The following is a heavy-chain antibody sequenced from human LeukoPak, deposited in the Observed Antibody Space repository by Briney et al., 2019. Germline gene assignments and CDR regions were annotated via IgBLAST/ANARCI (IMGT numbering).Heavy chain of an antibody. CDR1: GFTFSNYW. Sequence: GGSLRLSCAASGFTFSNYWMSWVRQAPGKGLEWVATIKQDGSEKYYVDSLKGRFTISRDNAKNSLYLQMNSLRAEDTAVYFCARKSGSSLDALDIWGQGTMVTVSS. CDR3: ARKSGSSLDALDI. V-gene: IGHV3-7*01. CDR2: IKQDGSEK. D-gene: IGHD1-26*01. J-gene: IGHJ3*02.